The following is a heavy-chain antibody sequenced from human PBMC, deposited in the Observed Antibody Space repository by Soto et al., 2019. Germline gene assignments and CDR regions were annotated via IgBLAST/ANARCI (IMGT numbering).Heavy chain of an antibody. CDR2: ISAHNGNT. CDR1: GYAFTTYG. CDR3: ARWRYGDY. V-gene: IGHV1-18*01. J-gene: IGHJ4*02. Sequence: QVHLVQSGAEVKKPGASVKVSCKGSGYAFTTYGITWVRQAPGQGLEWMGWISAHNGNTNYAQKLQGRVTVTRDTSTSTAYTELRSLRSDGTAVYYCARWRYGDYWGQGALVTGSS. D-gene: IGHD1-1*01.